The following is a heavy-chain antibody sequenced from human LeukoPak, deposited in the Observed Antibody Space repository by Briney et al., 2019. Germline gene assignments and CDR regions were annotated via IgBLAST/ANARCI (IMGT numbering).Heavy chain of an antibody. V-gene: IGHV3-7*01. CDR2: IKQDGSEK. D-gene: IGHD1-26*01. Sequence: GGSLRLSCAASGFTFSSYWMSWVRQAPGKGLEWVANIKQDGSEKYYVDSVKGRFTISRDNAKNSLYLQMNSLRAEDTAVYYCARDRGSYYRRYHFDYWGQGTLVTVSS. CDR1: GFTFSSYW. CDR3: ARDRGSYYRRYHFDY. J-gene: IGHJ4*02.